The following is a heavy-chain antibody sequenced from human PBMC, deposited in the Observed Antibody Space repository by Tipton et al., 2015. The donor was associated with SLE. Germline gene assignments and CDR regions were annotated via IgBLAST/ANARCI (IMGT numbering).Heavy chain of an antibody. D-gene: IGHD5-24*01. J-gene: IGHJ4*02. CDR2: IYPGDSDT. CDR3: ARMDGSLGPCDY. V-gene: IGHV5-51*03. Sequence: VQLVQSGAEVKKPGESLRISCKGSGYSFTNYWIAWVRQMPGKGLEWMGIIYPGDSDTRYSPSFQGQVTISADKSISASYLQWSSLKASDTAVYYCARMDGSLGPCDYWGQRTLVTVSA. CDR1: GYSFTNYW.